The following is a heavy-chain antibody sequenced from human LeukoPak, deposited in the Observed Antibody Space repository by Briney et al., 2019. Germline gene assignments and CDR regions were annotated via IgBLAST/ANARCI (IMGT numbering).Heavy chain of an antibody. Sequence: GASVKVSCKASGYTFTSYDINWVRQATGQGLEWMGWMNPNSGNTGYAQKFQGRVTMTRNTSISTAYMELSSLRSEDTAVYYCARGLRHCSSTSCEYYFDYWGQGTLVTASS. CDR3: ARGLRHCSSTSCEYYFDY. CDR1: GYTFTSYD. CDR2: MNPNSGNT. J-gene: IGHJ4*02. V-gene: IGHV1-8*01. D-gene: IGHD2-2*01.